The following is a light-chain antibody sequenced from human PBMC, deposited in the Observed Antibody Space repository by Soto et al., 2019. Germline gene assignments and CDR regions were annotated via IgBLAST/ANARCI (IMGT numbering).Light chain of an antibody. J-gene: IGKJ5*01. CDR1: QSVSSSY. Sequence: IVLTQSPGTLSLSQGERATLSCRASQSVSSSYLAWYQQKPGQAPRLVIYGASTRATGIPARFSGSGSGTEFTLTIISLQSEEFAVYYCQQYNYWPPITFGQGTRLEIK. CDR2: GAS. CDR3: QQYNYWPPIT. V-gene: IGKV3-15*01.